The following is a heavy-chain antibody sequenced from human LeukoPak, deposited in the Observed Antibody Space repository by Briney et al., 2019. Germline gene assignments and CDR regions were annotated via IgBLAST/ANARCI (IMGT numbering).Heavy chain of an antibody. Sequence: PGGSLRLSCAGSGFTFSSYSMNWVRQAPGKGLEWVSYISSSGSTIYYADSVKGRFTISRDNAKNSLYLQMNSLRAEDTAVYYCARDREDLFDYWGQGTLVTVSS. J-gene: IGHJ4*02. D-gene: IGHD1-26*01. CDR1: GFTFSSYS. CDR2: ISSSGSTI. V-gene: IGHV3-48*03. CDR3: ARDREDLFDY.